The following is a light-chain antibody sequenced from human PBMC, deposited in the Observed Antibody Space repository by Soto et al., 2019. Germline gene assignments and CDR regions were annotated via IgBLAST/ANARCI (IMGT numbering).Light chain of an antibody. Sequence: EIVLTQSPGTLSLSPGERATLSCRASQSVSSSYLAWYQQKPGQAPRLLIYGASSRATGIPDRFSGSGSGTDFTLTISRLEPEGFAVYYCQQYGSSPLTFGGGTKVEIE. CDR2: GAS. CDR3: QQYGSSPLT. V-gene: IGKV3-20*01. J-gene: IGKJ4*01. CDR1: QSVSSSY.